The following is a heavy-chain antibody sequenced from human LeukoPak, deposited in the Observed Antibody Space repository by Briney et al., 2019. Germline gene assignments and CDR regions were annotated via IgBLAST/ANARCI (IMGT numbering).Heavy chain of an antibody. V-gene: IGHV4-34*01. J-gene: IGHJ4*02. CDR3: ASPHPYYYDGSGYDY. Sequence: SETLSLTCAVYGGSFSGYYWSWIRQPPGKGLEWIGEINHSGSTNYNPSLKSRVTISVDTSKNQFSLKLSSVTAADTAVYYCASPHPYYYDGSGYDYWGQGTLVTVSS. D-gene: IGHD3-22*01. CDR2: INHSGST. CDR1: GGSFSGYY.